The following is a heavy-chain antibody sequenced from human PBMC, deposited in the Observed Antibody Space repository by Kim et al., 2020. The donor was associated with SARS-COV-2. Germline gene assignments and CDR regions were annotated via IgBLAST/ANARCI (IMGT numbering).Heavy chain of an antibody. V-gene: IGHV3-21*01. CDR3: AYPDTAMDSKNRYFDY. D-gene: IGHD5-18*01. CDR1: GFTFSSNS. J-gene: IGHJ4*02. CDR2: ISSSSSYI. Sequence: GGSLRLSCAASGFTFSSNSMNWVRQAPGKGLEWVSSISSSSSYIYDADSGKGRVTPSRDNAKNSLYLQMNSRRAEDTAVYYWAYPDTAMDSKNRYFDYWGRGPLVPLSS.